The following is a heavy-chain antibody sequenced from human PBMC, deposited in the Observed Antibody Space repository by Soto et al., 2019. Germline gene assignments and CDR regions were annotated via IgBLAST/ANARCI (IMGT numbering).Heavy chain of an antibody. D-gene: IGHD3-9*01. CDR2: IIPIFGTA. CDR3: ARGEVRTYYDILTGYYVLRDDGPKFDY. Sequence: SVKVSCKASGYTFTSYGISWVRQAPGQGLEWMGGIIPIFGTANYAQKFQGRVTITADESTSTAYMELSSLRSEDTAVYYCARGEVRTYYDILTGYYVLRDDGPKFDYWGQGTLVTVSS. J-gene: IGHJ4*02. CDR1: GYTFTSYG. V-gene: IGHV1-69*13.